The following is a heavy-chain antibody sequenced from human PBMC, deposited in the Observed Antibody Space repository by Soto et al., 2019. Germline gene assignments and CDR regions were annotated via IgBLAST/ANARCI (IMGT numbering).Heavy chain of an antibody. CDR3: ARDGVGYVRPGYQYGLDV. CDR1: GGSIRSGDYY. D-gene: IGHD5-12*01. Sequence: QVQLQESGPGLVKPSQTLSLTCTDSGGSIRSGDYYWSWIRQPPGKGLEWIGYIYYSGSTYYHASLQSRVTISVDTSNNQFSLRLTSVTAADTAVYSCARDGVGYVRPGYQYGLDVWGEGTTVTVSS. CDR2: IYYSGST. J-gene: IGHJ6*04. V-gene: IGHV4-30-4*01.